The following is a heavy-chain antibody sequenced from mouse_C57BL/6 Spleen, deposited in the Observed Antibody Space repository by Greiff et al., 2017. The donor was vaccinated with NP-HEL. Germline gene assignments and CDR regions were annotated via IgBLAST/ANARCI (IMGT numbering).Heavy chain of an antibody. Sequence: DVKLVESGGGLVQPGGSLKLSCAASGFTFSDYYMYWVRQTPEKRLEWVAYISNGGGSTYYPDTVKGRFPISRDNAKNTLYLQMSRLKSEDTAMYYCARHYYGSSWGYFDVWGTGTTVTVSS. CDR1: GFTFSDYY. CDR2: ISNGGGST. D-gene: IGHD1-1*01. J-gene: IGHJ1*03. V-gene: IGHV5-12*01. CDR3: ARHYYGSSWGYFDV.